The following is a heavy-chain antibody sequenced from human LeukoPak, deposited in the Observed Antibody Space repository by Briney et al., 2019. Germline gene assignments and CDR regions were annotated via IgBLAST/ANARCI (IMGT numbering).Heavy chain of an antibody. CDR3: ARQYLYDFWSGYYGY. CDR1: GYTFTCYY. D-gene: IGHD3-3*01. J-gene: IGHJ4*02. CDR2: INPNSGGT. Sequence: ASVKVSCKASGYTFTCYYMHWVRQAPGQGLEWVGWINPNSGGTNYAQKFQGRVTMTRDTSISTAYMELSRLRSDDTAVYYCARQYLYDFWSGYYGYWGQGTLVTVSS. V-gene: IGHV1-2*02.